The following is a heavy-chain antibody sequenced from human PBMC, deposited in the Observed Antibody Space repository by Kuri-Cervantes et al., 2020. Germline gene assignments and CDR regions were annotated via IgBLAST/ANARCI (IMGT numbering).Heavy chain of an antibody. Sequence: ASVKVSCKASGYTFTSYDINWVRQATGQGLEWMGWMNPNSGNTNYAQKLQGRVTMTTDTSTSTAYMELRSLRSDDTAVYYCARGALVGAIYYDEWGQGTLVTVSS. CDR2: MNPNSGNT. CDR1: GYTFTSYD. D-gene: IGHD1-26*01. CDR3: ARGALVGAIYYDE. J-gene: IGHJ4*02. V-gene: IGHV1-8*01.